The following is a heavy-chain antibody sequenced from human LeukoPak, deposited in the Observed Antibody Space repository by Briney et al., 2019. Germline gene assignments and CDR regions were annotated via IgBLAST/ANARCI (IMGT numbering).Heavy chain of an antibody. CDR1: GYSFTTYW. V-gene: IGHV5-51*01. J-gene: IGHJ4*02. D-gene: IGHD6-19*01. CDR3: ARLSSGWYFDH. Sequence: PGESLKVSCDVSGYSFTTYWIGWVRQMPGKGLEWMGIIYPGDFDTRYSPSFQGQVTISADKSISTAYLQWSSLKASDTAMYYCARLSSGWYFDHWGPGTLVTVSS. CDR2: IYPGDFDT.